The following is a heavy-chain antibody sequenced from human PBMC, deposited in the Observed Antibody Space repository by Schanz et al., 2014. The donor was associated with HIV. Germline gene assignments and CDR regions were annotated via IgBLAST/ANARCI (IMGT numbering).Heavy chain of an antibody. D-gene: IGHD2-2*01. CDR1: GYTFTDYY. Sequence: QVQLVQSGAEMKKPGASVKVSCKASGYTFTDYYIHWVRQAPGQGLEWMGWINAYNGNTHYAQKFQGRVTMTTDTSTSTAYMELRNLRSDDTAVYYCARDLRVVPAASDNWFDPWGQGTLVTVSS. V-gene: IGHV1-18*04. CDR3: ARDLRVVPAASDNWFDP. CDR2: INAYNGNT. J-gene: IGHJ5*02.